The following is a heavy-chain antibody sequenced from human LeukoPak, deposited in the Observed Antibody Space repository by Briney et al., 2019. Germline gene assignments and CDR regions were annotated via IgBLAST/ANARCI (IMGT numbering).Heavy chain of an antibody. V-gene: IGHV4-30-2*01. Sequence: SETLSLTCAVSGGSISSGGYSWRWIRRPPGKGLDWIGYIYHSGSTYYNPSLKSRVTISVDRSKNQCSLKLSSVTAADTAVYYCAREVVITMIFDYWGQGTLVTVSS. J-gene: IGHJ4*02. D-gene: IGHD3-22*01. CDR2: IYHSGST. CDR3: AREVVITMIFDY. CDR1: GGSISSGGYS.